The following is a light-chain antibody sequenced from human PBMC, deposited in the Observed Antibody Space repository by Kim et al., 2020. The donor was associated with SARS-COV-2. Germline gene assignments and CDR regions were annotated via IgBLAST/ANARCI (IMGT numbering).Light chain of an antibody. CDR1: QGISSY. J-gene: IGKJ2*01. CDR3: QQLNSYPRT. Sequence: DIQLTQSPSFLSASVGDRVTITCRASQGISSYLAWYQQKPGKAPKLLIYAASTLQSGVPSRFSGSGSGTEFTLTISSLQPEDFATYYCQQLNSYPRTFGQGTSWRS. V-gene: IGKV1-9*01. CDR2: AAS.